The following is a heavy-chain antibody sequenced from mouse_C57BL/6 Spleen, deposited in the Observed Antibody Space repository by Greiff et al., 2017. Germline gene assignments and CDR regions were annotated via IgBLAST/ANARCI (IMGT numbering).Heavy chain of an antibody. V-gene: IGHV14-2*01. J-gene: IGHJ4*01. D-gene: IGHD1-1*01. CDR2: IDPEDGET. Sequence: VQLQQSGAELVKPGASVKLSCTASGFNIKDYYMHWVKQRTEQGLEWIGRIDPEDGETKYAPKFQGKATITADTSSTTAYLQLSSLTSEDTAVYYCARIMGHYYYGSSYDAMDYWGQGTSVTVSS. CDR3: ARIMGHYYYGSSYDAMDY. CDR1: GFNIKDYY.